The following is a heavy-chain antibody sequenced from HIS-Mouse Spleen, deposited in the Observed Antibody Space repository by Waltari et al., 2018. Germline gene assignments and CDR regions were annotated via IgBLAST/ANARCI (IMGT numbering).Heavy chain of an antibody. J-gene: IGHJ1*01. Sequence: QVQLQESGPGLVKPSETLSPTCPVSGYSISRGYYWGWIRQPPGKGLEWIGSIYHSGSTYYNPSLKSRVTISVDTSKNQFSLKLSSVTAADTAVYYCARDSWAYAIEYFQHWGQGTLVTVSS. CDR2: IYHSGST. D-gene: IGHD2-8*01. V-gene: IGHV4-38-2*02. CDR1: GYSISRGYY. CDR3: ARDSWAYAIEYFQH.